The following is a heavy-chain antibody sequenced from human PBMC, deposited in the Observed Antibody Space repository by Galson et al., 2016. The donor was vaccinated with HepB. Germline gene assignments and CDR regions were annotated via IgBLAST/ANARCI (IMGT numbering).Heavy chain of an antibody. V-gene: IGHV3-15*01. J-gene: IGHJ5*02. CDR1: GVTLSDAW. D-gene: IGHD6-13*01. CDR2: ITDNTDGGTT. Sequence: SLRLSCAGSGVTLSDAWMHWVRQAPGKGLEWVGRITDNTDGGTTDFAAPVRGRFTISRDDSSNTLYLHMNSLKIEDTAVYYCATCGGSRPWGQGTLVTVSS. CDR3: ATCGGSRP.